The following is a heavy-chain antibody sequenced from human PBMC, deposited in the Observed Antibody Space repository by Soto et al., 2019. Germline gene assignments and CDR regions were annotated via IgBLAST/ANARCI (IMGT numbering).Heavy chain of an antibody. CDR3: TTAFQPQGYYYYYMDV. V-gene: IGHV3-15*01. CDR1: GFTFSNAW. J-gene: IGHJ6*03. Sequence: EVQLVESGGGLVKPGGSLRLSCAASGFTFSNAWMSWVRQAPGKGLEWVGRIKSKTDGGTTDYAAPVKGRFTISRDDSKNTMYLQMNSLKTEDTAVYYCTTAFQPQGYYYYYMDVWGKGTTATVSS. CDR2: IKSKTDGGTT.